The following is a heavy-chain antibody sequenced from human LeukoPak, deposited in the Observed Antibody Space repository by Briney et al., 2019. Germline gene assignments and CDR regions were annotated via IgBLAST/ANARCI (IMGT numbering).Heavy chain of an antibody. J-gene: IGHJ4*02. CDR2: NRNKANNYTP. CDR3: ARRERDSSGYAHGYDY. V-gene: IGHV3-72*01. CDR1: GFTFSDHY. Sequence: PGGSLRLSCAASGFTFSDHYIDWVRQAPGKGLEWVGRNRNKANNYTPEYAASVKGRFTISRDDSKNSLYLQMNSLKTEDTAVYCARRERDSSGYAHGYDYWGQGALVTVSS. D-gene: IGHD3-22*01.